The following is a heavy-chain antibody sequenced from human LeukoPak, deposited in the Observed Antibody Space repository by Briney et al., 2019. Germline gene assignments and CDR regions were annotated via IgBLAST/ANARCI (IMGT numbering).Heavy chain of an antibody. J-gene: IGHJ4*02. CDR1: GGSISSSNW. V-gene: IGHV4-4*02. CDR3: ARVSSGATTVDY. Sequence: PSETLSLTCAVSGGSISSSNWWSWVRQPPGRGLEWIGEIYHSGSTNYNPSLKSRVTISVDKSKNQFSLKLSSVTAADTAVYYCARVSSGATTVDYWGQGTLVTVSS. CDR2: IYHSGST. D-gene: IGHD1-26*01.